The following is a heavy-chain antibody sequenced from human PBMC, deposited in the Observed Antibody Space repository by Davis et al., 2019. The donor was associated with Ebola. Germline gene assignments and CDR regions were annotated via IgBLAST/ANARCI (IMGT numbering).Heavy chain of an antibody. CDR3: AGTTVTANNYYYYGMDV. CDR2: IYYSGST. D-gene: IGHD4-17*01. V-gene: IGHV4-59*01. CDR1: GGSISNYY. J-gene: IGHJ6*02. Sequence: MPSETLSLTCTVSGGSISNYYWSWIRQPPGKGLEWIGYIYYSGSTNYNPSLKSRVTISLDTSKNQFSLKMTSVTTADTAFYYCAGTTVTANNYYYYGMDVWGQGTTVTVSS.